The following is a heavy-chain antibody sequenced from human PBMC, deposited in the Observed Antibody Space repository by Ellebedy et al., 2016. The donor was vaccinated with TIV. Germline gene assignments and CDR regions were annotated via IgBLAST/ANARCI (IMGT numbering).Heavy chain of an antibody. Sequence: GSLRLSCTVSGGSIRSYYWSWIRQPPGKGLEWFGYIYYSGSTNYNPSLKSRVTISVDTSKNQFSLKLSSVTAADTAVYYCARTNGEFDYWGQGTLVTVSS. J-gene: IGHJ4*02. CDR2: IYYSGST. CDR1: GGSIRSYY. V-gene: IGHV4-59*01. CDR3: ARTNGEFDY. D-gene: IGHD2-8*01.